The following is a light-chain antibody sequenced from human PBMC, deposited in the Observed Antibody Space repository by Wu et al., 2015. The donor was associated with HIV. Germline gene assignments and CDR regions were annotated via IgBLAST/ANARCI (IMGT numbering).Light chain of an antibody. CDR3: QQCGSSPLT. J-gene: IGKJ4*01. CDR2: GTS. Sequence: EIVMTQSPATLSGSPGERATLSCRASQSISSSYLAWYRQKPGQAPRLLIYGTSSRATGIPDRFSGSGSGTDFTLTISRLEPEDFAVYYCQQCGSSPLTFGGGTKVEIK. V-gene: IGKV3-20*01. CDR1: QSISSSY.